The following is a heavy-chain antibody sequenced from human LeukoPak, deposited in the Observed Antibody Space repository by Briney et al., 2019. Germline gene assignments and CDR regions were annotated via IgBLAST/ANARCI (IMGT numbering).Heavy chain of an antibody. V-gene: IGHV1-8*01. CDR1: GYTFTSYD. D-gene: IGHD1-1*01. CDR2: LNPNSGNT. J-gene: IGHJ4*02. CDR3: ARAGTTGDYQAGSFEF. Sequence: GASVKVSCKASGYTFTSYDINWVREATRQGLEWVGGLNPNSGNTGYAQKIQCRVTITRDMSTTTVYMDLNSLKSEDTAVYYYARAGTTGDYQAGSFEFWGQGTLVTVSS.